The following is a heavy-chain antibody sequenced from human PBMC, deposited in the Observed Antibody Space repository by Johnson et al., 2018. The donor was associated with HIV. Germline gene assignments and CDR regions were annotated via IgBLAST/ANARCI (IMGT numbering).Heavy chain of an antibody. CDR2: IKQDGSEK. CDR1: GFTFSSYW. CDR3: ARDTGDGLQRGAFDI. D-gene: IGHD5-24*01. J-gene: IGHJ3*02. V-gene: IGHV3-7*01. Sequence: EKLVESGGGVVQPGGSLRLSCAASGFTFSSYWMSWVRQAPGKGLEWVANIKQDGSEKYYVDSVKGRFTISRDNAKNSLYLQMNSLRAEDTAVYYCARDTGDGLQRGAFDIWGQGTVVTVSS.